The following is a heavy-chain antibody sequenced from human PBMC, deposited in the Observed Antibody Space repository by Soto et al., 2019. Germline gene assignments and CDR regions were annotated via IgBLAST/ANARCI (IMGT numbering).Heavy chain of an antibody. Sequence: QVQLEQSGAEVKKPGASVKVSCEASGYTFTDYGITWVRQAPGQGLEWMGWVNTYKGNTKYAQRLQGRVTMTTETSTSTAYMELRSLRSDETAVYFCARERGNYRYFDYWGQGTLVTVSS. CDR1: GYTFTDYG. J-gene: IGHJ4*02. D-gene: IGHD3-16*02. CDR2: VNTYKGNT. V-gene: IGHV1-18*01. CDR3: ARERGNYRYFDY.